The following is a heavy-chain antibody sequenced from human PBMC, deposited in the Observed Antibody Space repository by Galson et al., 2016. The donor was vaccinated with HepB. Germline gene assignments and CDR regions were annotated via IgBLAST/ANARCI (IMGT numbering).Heavy chain of an antibody. J-gene: IGHJ4*02. CDR1: GDSASNNIDD. Sequence: CAISGDSASNNIDDWNGIRQSPSRALEWLGRTYYSTEWRCDNATAQQSRISINPDKSKNQFSLHLNFVTPEDTGVYYCVKAVQLGRGFVTWGQGTLVTVSS. D-gene: IGHD2-2*01. CDR3: VKAVQLGRGFVT. CDR2: TYYSTEWRC. V-gene: IGHV6-1*01.